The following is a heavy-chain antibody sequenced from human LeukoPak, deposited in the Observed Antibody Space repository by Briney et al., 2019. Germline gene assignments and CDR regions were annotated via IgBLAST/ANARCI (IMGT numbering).Heavy chain of an antibody. CDR1: GFTFSSYA. CDR3: ARGGSGYVLLWFDP. D-gene: IGHD5-12*01. Sequence: GGSLRLSCAASGFTFSSYAMSWVRQAPGKGLEWVSAISGSGGSTYYADSVKGRFTISRDNSKNTLYLQMNSLRAEDTAVYYCARGGSGYVLLWFDPWGQGTLVTVSS. CDR2: ISGSGGST. V-gene: IGHV3-23*01. J-gene: IGHJ5*02.